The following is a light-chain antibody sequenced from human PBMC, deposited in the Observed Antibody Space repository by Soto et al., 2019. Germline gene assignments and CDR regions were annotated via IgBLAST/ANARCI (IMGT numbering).Light chain of an antibody. CDR3: QKYYSAVFT. V-gene: IGKV1-27*01. Sequence: DIQMTQSPSSLSASLGDRVTITCRASQAIDNYLAWYQQRPGQVPKLLIYHASTLQSGVPSRFSGSGSGTDFTLTISSLQPEDVATYYCQKYYSAVFTFGPGTKGDIK. CDR2: HAS. CDR1: QAIDNY. J-gene: IGKJ3*01.